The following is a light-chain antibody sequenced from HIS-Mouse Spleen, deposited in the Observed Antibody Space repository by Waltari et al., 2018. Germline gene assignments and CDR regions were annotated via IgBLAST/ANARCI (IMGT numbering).Light chain of an antibody. V-gene: IGLV3-19*01. CDR3: NSRDSSGNHLV. CDR1: SLRSYY. Sequence: SSELTPDPAVSVALGQTVRIPCQGDSLRSYYASWYQQKPGQAPVLVIYGKNNRPSGIPDRFSGSSSGNTASLTITGAQAEDEADYYCNSRDSSGNHLVFGGGTKLTVL. CDR2: GKN. J-gene: IGLJ2*01.